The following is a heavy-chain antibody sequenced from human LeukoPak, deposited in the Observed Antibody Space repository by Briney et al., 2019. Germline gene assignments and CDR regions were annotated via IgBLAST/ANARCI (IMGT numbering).Heavy chain of an antibody. J-gene: IGHJ4*02. CDR1: GFTFSSYA. CDR3: ARDSVAGIFDY. D-gene: IGHD6-19*01. V-gene: IGHV3-30-3*01. Sequence: PGRSLRLSFAGSGFTFSSYAMHWVRQAPGKGLEWVAVISYDGSNKYYADSVKGRFTISRDNSKNTLYLQMNSLRAEDTAVYYCARDSVAGIFDYWGRGTLVTVS. CDR2: ISYDGSNK.